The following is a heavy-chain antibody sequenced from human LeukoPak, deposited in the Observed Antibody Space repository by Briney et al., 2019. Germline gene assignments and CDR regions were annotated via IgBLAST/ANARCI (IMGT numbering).Heavy chain of an antibody. V-gene: IGHV4-59*01. Sequence: SETLSLTCTVSGGSISSYYWSWIRQPPGKGLEWIGYIYYSGSTNYNPSLKSRVTISVDTSKNQFSLKLSSVTAADTAVYYCARRRGSYYGYWGQGTLVTVSS. CDR1: GGSISSYY. J-gene: IGHJ4*02. CDR3: ARRRGSYYGY. CDR2: IYYSGST. D-gene: IGHD1-26*01.